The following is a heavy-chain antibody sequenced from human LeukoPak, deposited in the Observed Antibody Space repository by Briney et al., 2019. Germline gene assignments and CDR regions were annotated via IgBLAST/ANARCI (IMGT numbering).Heavy chain of an antibody. J-gene: IGHJ4*02. CDR3: ARDGYYYDSSGYYFDY. CDR1: GGTFSSYA. Sequence: SVKVSCKASGGTFSSYAISWVRQAPGQGLEWMGGIIPIFGTANYAQKFQGRVTIPADESTSTAYMELSSLRSEDTAVYYCARDGYYYDSSGYYFDYWGQGTLVTVSS. D-gene: IGHD3-22*01. CDR2: IIPIFGTA. V-gene: IGHV1-69*01.